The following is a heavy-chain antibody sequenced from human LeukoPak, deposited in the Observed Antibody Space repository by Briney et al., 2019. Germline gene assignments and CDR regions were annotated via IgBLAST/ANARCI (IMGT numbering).Heavy chain of an antibody. CDR3: ARGIAAAGTGLYN. CDR1: GFTVSSNY. CDR2: IYSDGTT. Sequence: GGSLRLSCTVSGFTVSSNYMSWVRQAPGKGLEWVSVIYSDGTTYNADSVKGRFTISRDNSKNTLYLQINRLRAEDTAVYYCARGIAAAGTGLYNWGQGTLLTVSS. J-gene: IGHJ4*02. D-gene: IGHD6-13*01. V-gene: IGHV3-53*01.